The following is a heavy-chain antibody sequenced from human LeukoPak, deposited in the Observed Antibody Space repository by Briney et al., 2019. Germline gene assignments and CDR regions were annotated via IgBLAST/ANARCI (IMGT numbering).Heavy chain of an antibody. J-gene: IGHJ3*02. D-gene: IGHD6-19*01. Sequence: SETPSLTCTVSGGSISSYYWSWIRQPPGKGLEWIGYIYYSGSTNYNPSLKSRVIISVDTSKNQFSLKLSSVTAADTAVYYCARDSPVAGTFSDAFDIWGQGTMVTVSS. CDR2: IYYSGST. V-gene: IGHV4-59*01. CDR1: GGSISSYY. CDR3: ARDSPVAGTFSDAFDI.